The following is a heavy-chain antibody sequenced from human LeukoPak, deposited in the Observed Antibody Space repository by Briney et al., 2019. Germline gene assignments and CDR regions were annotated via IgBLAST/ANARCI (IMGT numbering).Heavy chain of an antibody. CDR3: ARDPRSYGYCSSTSCPGGY. CDR1: GYTFTGYY. Sequence: AASVKVSCKASGYTFTGYYMHWVRQAPGQGLKWMGWINPNSGGTNYAQKFQGRVTMTRDTSISTAYMELSRLRSDDTAVYYCARDPRSYGYCSSTSCPGGYWGQGTLVTVSS. CDR2: INPNSGGT. V-gene: IGHV1-2*02. D-gene: IGHD2-2*01. J-gene: IGHJ4*02.